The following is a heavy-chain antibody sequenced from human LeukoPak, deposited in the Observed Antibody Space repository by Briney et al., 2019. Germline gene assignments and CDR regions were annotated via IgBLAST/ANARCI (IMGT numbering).Heavy chain of an antibody. CDR2: INPNSGDT. CDR3: ARDSFPGRYYGGAFDI. D-gene: IGHD3-10*01. Sequence: ASVKVSCKASGYTFTGYYMHWVRQAPGQGLEWMGWINPNSGDTKYAQKFQGRVTMTRDTSISTAYMELTRLRSDDTAVYYCARDSFPGRYYGGAFDIWGQGTMVTVSS. J-gene: IGHJ3*02. CDR1: GYTFTGYY. V-gene: IGHV1-2*02.